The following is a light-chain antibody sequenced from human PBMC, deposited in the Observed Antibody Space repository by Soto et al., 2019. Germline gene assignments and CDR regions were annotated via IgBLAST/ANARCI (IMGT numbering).Light chain of an antibody. V-gene: IGKV3-15*01. CDR3: QQYNNWPRT. CDR1: QSVSSN. Sequence: EVVMTQSPATLSVSPGERATLSCRASQSVSSNLAWYQQKPGQAPRLLIYGASTGATGIPARFSGSGSGTEFTLTISSLQSEDFAVYYCQQYNNWPRTFGQGTKVHIK. J-gene: IGKJ1*01. CDR2: GAS.